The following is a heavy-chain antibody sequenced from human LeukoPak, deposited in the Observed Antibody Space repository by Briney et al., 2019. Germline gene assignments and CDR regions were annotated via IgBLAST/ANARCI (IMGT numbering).Heavy chain of an antibody. J-gene: IGHJ4*02. Sequence: ASVKVSCKASGYTFTGYYMHWVRQAPGQGLEWMGWVNPNSGGTNYAQKFQGRVTMTRDTSISTAYMELSRLRSDDTAVYYCVRDYMDYYDSSGYVTFDCWGQGTLVTVSS. V-gene: IGHV1-2*02. D-gene: IGHD3-22*01. CDR1: GYTFTGYY. CDR2: VNPNSGGT. CDR3: VRDYMDYYDSSGYVTFDC.